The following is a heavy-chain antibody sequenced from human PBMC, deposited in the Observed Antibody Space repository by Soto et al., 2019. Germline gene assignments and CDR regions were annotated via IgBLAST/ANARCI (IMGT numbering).Heavy chain of an antibody. CDR3: AKAHGRYSPFDY. V-gene: IGHV3-23*01. CDR1: GFTFSSYA. D-gene: IGHD1-1*01. J-gene: IGHJ4*02. Sequence: EVQLLESGGGLVQPGGSLRLSCAASGFTFSSYAMSWVRQAPGKGLEWVSAISASGGSTYYADSVKGRFTISRDNSKNTLYLQMNILRAEDTAVYYCAKAHGRYSPFDYWGQGTLVTVSS. CDR2: ISASGGST.